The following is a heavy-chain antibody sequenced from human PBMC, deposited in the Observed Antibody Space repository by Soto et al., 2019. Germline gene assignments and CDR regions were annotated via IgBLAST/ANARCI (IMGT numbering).Heavy chain of an antibody. V-gene: IGHV3-33*01. D-gene: IGHD3-10*01. CDR1: GFTFSSYD. Sequence: QVQLVESGGGVVQPGTSLRLSCAASGFTFSSYDMHWVRQAPGKGLEWVAVIWYDGSNKYYADSVKGRFTISRDNSKNTLYLQMNSLRAEDSAVYYCARGYGSGNPYYMDVWGKGTTVTVSS. CDR3: ARGYGSGNPYYMDV. J-gene: IGHJ6*03. CDR2: IWYDGSNK.